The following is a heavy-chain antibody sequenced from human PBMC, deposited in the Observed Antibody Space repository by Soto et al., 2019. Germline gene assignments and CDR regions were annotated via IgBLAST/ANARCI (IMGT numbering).Heavy chain of an antibody. Sequence: QLQLQESGPGLVKPSETLSLTCTVSGGSITSGSYYWGWIRQPPGKGLQWIGSVYYSGSTYYNPSLWSRVTISVDTSKNHFSLRLSSVTAADTAVYYCARPVGVEQQLVHDAFDLWGQGTMVAVSS. CDR3: ARPVGVEQQLVHDAFDL. D-gene: IGHD6-13*01. CDR2: VYYSGST. V-gene: IGHV4-39*02. J-gene: IGHJ3*01. CDR1: GGSITSGSYY.